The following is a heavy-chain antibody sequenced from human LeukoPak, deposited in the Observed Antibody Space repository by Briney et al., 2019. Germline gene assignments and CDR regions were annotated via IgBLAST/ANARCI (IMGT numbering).Heavy chain of an antibody. J-gene: IGHJ1*01. D-gene: IGHD2-15*01. CDR3: AKDRLGGSGLFFQH. Sequence: PGGSLRLSCAASGFTFSSYAMSWVRQAPGKGLVLVSAISGSGGSTYYAASVKGRFTISRDNSKNTLYLQMNSLRAEDTAVYYCAKDRLGGSGLFFQHWGQGTLVTVSS. CDR2: ISGSGGST. CDR1: GFTFSSYA. V-gene: IGHV3-23*01.